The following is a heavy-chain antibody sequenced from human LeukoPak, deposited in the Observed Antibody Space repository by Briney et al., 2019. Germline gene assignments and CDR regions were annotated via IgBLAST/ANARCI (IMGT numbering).Heavy chain of an antibody. J-gene: IGHJ4*02. CDR3: ATDLDTAMEY. CDR1: GYTLTELS. D-gene: IGHD5-18*01. CDR2: FDPEDGET. Sequence: GASVKVSCKVSGYTLTELSMHWVRHAPGKGLEWMGGFDPEDGETIYAQKFQGRVTMTEDTSTDTAYMELSSLRSQDTAVYYCATDLDTAMEYWGQGTLVTVSS. V-gene: IGHV1-24*01.